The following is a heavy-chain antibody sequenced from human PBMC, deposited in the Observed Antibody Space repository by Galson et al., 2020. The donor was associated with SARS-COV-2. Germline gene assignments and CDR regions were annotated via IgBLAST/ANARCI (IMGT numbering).Heavy chain of an antibody. D-gene: IGHD6-19*01. Sequence: LSLTCAASGFTVSSNYMSWVRQAPGKGLEWVSVIYSGGSTYYADSVKGRFTISRDNSKNTLYLQMNSLRAEDTAVYYCARGRKRYSSGYYFDYWGQGTLVTVSS. CDR2: IYSGGST. CDR3: ARGRKRYSSGYYFDY. V-gene: IGHV3-53*01. CDR1: GFTVSSNY. J-gene: IGHJ4*02.